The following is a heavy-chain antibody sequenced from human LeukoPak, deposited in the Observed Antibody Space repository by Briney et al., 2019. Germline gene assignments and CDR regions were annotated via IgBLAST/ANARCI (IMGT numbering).Heavy chain of an antibody. D-gene: IGHD5-18*01. Sequence: GGSLRLSCAASRFSFSTAWMSWVRQAPGKGLEWVGRIKSKSDGWTTDYGAAVVGRFTISREESKNTLHLQMNSLKPEDTAVYYCSTDSYGYAFDIWGQGTMVTVS. CDR3: STDSYGYAFDI. V-gene: IGHV3-15*01. CDR1: RFSFSTAW. CDR2: IKSKSDGWTT. J-gene: IGHJ3*02.